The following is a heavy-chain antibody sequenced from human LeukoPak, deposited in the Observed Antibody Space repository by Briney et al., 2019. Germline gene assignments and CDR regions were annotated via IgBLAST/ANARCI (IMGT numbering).Heavy chain of an antibody. CDR3: ARMGFGVVPAATIDY. CDR1: GGSFSGYY. CDR2: INHSGST. Sequence: SETLSLTCAVYGGSFSGYYWSWIRQPPGKGLEWIGEINHSGSTNYNPSLKSRVTISVDTSKNQFSLKLSSVTAADAAVYYCARMGFGVVPAATIDYWGQGTLVTVSS. J-gene: IGHJ4*02. V-gene: IGHV4-34*01. D-gene: IGHD2-2*01.